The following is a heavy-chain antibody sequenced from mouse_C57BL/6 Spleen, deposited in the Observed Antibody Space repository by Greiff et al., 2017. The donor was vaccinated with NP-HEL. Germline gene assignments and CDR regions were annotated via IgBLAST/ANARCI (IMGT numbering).Heavy chain of an antibody. CDR2: INPNNGGT. CDR3: ANYYGSFAY. V-gene: IGHV1-26*01. Sequence: EVQLQQSGPELVKPGASVKISCKASGYTFTDYYMNWVKQSHGKSLEWIGDINPNNGGTSYNQKFKGKATLTVDKSSSTASMELRSLTSEDSAVYYCANYYGSFAYWGQGTLFTVSA. D-gene: IGHD1-1*01. J-gene: IGHJ3*01. CDR1: GYTFTDYY.